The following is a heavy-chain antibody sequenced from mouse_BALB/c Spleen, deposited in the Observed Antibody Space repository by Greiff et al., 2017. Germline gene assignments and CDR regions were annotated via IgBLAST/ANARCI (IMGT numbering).Heavy chain of an antibody. V-gene: IGHV5-9*03. D-gene: IGHD2-1*01. CDR3: AGDLPYLDY. CDR1: GFTFSSYT. CDR2: ISSGGGNT. Sequence: EVQGVESGGGLVKPGGSLKLSCAASGFTFSSYTMSWVRQTPGKRLEWVATISSGGGNTYYPDSVKGRFTISRDNAKYILYLQMSSLRSEDTALYCCAGDLPYLDYWGQGTTLTVSS. J-gene: IGHJ2*01.